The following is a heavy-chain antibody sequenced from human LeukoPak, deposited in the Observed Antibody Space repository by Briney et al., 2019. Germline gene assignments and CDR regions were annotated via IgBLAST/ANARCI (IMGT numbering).Heavy chain of an antibody. CDR1: GFTFGSYS. D-gene: IGHD4-17*01. CDR2: ISSSSSYI. CDR3: ARDDYGDYAGFDY. J-gene: IGHJ4*02. Sequence: GRSPRVYCAASGFTFGSYSMNWVRQAPGTGLHLVSSISSSSSYIYYADSVKGRFTISRDNAKNSLYLQMNSLRAEDTAVYYCARDDYGDYAGFDYWGQGTLVTVSS. V-gene: IGHV3-21*01.